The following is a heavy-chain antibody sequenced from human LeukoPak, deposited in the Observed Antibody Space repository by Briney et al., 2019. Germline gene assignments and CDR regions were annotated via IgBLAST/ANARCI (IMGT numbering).Heavy chain of an antibody. V-gene: IGHV4-34*01. D-gene: IGHD6-13*01. CDR3: ARQVYSSSWYGNWFDP. CDR2: INHSGST. CDR1: GGSFSGYY. Sequence: SETLTLTCAVYGGSFSGYYWSWIRQPPGKGLEWIGEINHSGSTNYNPSLKSRVTISVDTSKNQFSLKLSSVTAADTAVYYCARQVYSSSWYGNWFDPWGQGTLVTVSS. J-gene: IGHJ5*02.